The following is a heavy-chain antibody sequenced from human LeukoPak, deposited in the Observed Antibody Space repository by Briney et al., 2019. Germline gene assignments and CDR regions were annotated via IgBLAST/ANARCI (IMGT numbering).Heavy chain of an antibody. CDR1: GGSFSGYY. J-gene: IGHJ4*02. CDR3: ARANGGGGSLFDY. CDR2: INHSGST. Sequence: PSETLSLTCAVYGGSFSGYYWSWIRQPPGKGLEWIGEINHSGSTNYNPSLKSRVTISVDTSKNQFSLKLSSVTAADTAVYYCARANGGGGSLFDYGAREPLVTVSS. V-gene: IGHV4-34*01. D-gene: IGHD5-12*01.